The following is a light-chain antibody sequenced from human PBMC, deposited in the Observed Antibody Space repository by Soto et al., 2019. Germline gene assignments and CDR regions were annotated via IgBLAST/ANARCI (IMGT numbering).Light chain of an antibody. CDR1: QGISSY. V-gene: IGKV1-9*01. CDR2: AAY. J-gene: IGKJ4*01. CDR3: QQLSTHPLT. Sequence: IQMPQSPSSLSASVGDLFTSTCRASQGISSYLAWYQQKPGKAPKLLISAAYALESGVPSRFSGSGSGTEFTLTISTLQPEDFATYYCQQLSTHPLTFGGGTKVDIK.